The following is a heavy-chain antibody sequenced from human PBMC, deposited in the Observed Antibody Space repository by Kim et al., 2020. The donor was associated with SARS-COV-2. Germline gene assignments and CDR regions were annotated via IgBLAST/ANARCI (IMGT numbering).Heavy chain of an antibody. CDR3: ARGGASTVTSFWYFDP. CDR2: IYYSGTS. J-gene: IGHJ2*01. V-gene: IGHV4-30-2*01. Sequence: SQTLSLTCRVSGGSLSSGGYAWSWIRQAPGRGPEWIGYIYYSGTSHHNPALSRRVTLSIERSKNQITLQLRSVTAADTAVYFCARGGASTVTSFWYFDPW. CDR1: GGSLSSGGYA. D-gene: IGHD4-17*01.